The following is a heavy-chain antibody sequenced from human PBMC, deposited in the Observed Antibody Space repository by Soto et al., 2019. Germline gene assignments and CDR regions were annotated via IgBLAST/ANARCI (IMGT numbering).Heavy chain of an antibody. CDR2: IDWDDDK. CDR3: ARLFYYYDSSGHRGFDY. D-gene: IGHD3-22*01. CDR1: GFSLSTSGMC. V-gene: IGHV2-70*01. J-gene: IGHJ4*02. Sequence: GPTLVNPTQTLTLTCTFSGFSLSTSGMCVSWIRQPPGKALEWLALIDWDDDKYYSTSLKTRLTISKDTSKNQVVLTMTNMDPVDTATYYCARLFYYYDSSGHRGFDYWGQGTLVTVSS.